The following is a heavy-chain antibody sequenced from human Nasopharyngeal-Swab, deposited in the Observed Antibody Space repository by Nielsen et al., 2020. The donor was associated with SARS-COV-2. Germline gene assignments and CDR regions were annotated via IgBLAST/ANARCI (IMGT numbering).Heavy chain of an antibody. CDR1: GFTLSSNS. CDR2: ISSSSSTK. CDR3: VREFEATGATYLDY. D-gene: IGHD1-26*01. J-gene: IGHJ4*02. V-gene: IGHV3-48*02. Sequence: GGSLRLSCAASGFTLSSNSMNWVRQAPGKGLEWVSYISSSSSTKYNADSVKGRFTISRDNAKNSLYLQMSSLRDEDTAVYYCVREFEATGATYLDYWGLGTLVTVSS.